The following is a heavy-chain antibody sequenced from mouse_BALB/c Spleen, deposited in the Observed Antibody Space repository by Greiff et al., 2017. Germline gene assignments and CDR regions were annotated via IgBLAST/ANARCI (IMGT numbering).Heavy chain of an antibody. CDR3: ARWGITTVVAPYYAMDY. CDR1: GYSITSDYA. Sequence: DVQLQESGPGLVKPSQSLSLTCTVTGYSITSDYAWNWIRQFPGNKLEWMGYISYSGSTSYNPSLKSRISITRDTSKNQFFLQLNSVTTEDTATYYCARWGITTVVAPYYAMDYWGQGTSVTVSS. V-gene: IGHV3-2*02. CDR2: ISYSGST. D-gene: IGHD1-1*01. J-gene: IGHJ4*01.